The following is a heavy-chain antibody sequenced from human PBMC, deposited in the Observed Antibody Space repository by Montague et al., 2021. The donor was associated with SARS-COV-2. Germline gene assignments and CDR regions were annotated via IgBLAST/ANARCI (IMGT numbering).Heavy chain of an antibody. J-gene: IGHJ3*02. V-gene: IGHV4-31*03. CDR2: IYHTGST. Sequence: TLSLTCTVSGGSISSGGYYWSWIRQHPGKGLEWIGYIYHTGSTHYXXXLKSRVTISKETSKNHFSLNLSSVTAADSAVYYCARDSGYYDSSGYSYDAFDIWGQGTKATVSS. CDR1: GGSISSGGYY. CDR3: ARDSGYYDSSGYSYDAFDI. D-gene: IGHD3-22*01.